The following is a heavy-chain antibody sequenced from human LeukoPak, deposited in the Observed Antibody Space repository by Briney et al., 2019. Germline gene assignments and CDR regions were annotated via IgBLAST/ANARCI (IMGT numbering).Heavy chain of an antibody. D-gene: IGHD5-18*01. CDR3: ATDDGTAMGNHFDY. Sequence: VASVKVSCKVSGYTLTELSMHWVRQAPGKGLECMGGFDPEDGETIYAQKFQGRVTMTEDTSTDTAYMELSSLRSEDTAVYYCATDDGTAMGNHFDYWGQGTLVTVSS. CDR2: FDPEDGET. J-gene: IGHJ4*02. CDR1: GYTLTELS. V-gene: IGHV1-24*01.